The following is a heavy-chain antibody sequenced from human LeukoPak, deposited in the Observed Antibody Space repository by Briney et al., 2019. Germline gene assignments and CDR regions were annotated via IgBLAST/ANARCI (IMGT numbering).Heavy chain of an antibody. J-gene: IGHJ6*02. V-gene: IGHV4-30-4*01. Sequence: SETLSLTCAVSGGSISNDDFYYSWIRQPPGKGLEWIGYIYNNGNTHYNPSLRSRLTISLDTSRNHFSLTVSSVTAADTAVYYCARGIAATDVWGHGTTAIVSS. CDR2: IYNNGNT. D-gene: IGHD2-15*01. CDR1: GGSISNDDFY. CDR3: ARGIAATDV.